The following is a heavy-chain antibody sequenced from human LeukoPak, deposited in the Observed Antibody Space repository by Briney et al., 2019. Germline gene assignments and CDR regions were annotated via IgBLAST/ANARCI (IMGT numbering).Heavy chain of an antibody. J-gene: IGHJ5*02. CDR2: IHHSGST. D-gene: IGHD3-22*01. V-gene: IGHV4-38-2*01. CDR3: ARGTDYYASSGWLDP. CDR1: GDSISSGHD. Sequence: SETLSLTCAVSGDSISSGHDGDWSRQPPGRGLEGIGIIHHSGSTLYNPSLKSRVTISLDTSQTQISLRVTSVTAADTAVYYCARGTDYYASSGWLDPWGQGTLVTVSS.